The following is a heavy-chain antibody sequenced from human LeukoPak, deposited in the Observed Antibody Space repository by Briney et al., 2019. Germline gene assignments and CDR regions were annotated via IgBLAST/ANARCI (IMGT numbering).Heavy chain of an antibody. CDR3: AKGTDYYGAGNYHDY. D-gene: IGHD3-10*01. CDR1: GFTFCSFS. CDR2: ISSSSSYI. V-gene: IGHV3-21*01. J-gene: IGHJ4*02. Sequence: GGSLRLSCAASGFTFCSFSMNWVRQAPGKGLEWGSSISSSSSYIYYADSVKGRFTITRDNAKNSLNLQMNSLRAEDTAMYYCAKGTDYYGAGNYHDYWGQGTLVTVSS.